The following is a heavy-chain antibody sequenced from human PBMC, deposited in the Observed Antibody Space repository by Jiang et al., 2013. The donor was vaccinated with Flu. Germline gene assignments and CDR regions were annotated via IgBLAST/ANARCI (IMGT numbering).Heavy chain of an antibody. V-gene: IGHV3-11*04. Sequence: GFTFSDYYMSWIRQAPGKGLEWVSYISSSGSTIYYADSVKGRFTISRDNAKNSLYLQMNSLRAEDTAVYYCARGKSSSWTLLDVWGQGTTVTVSS. J-gene: IGHJ6*02. CDR2: ISSSGSTI. CDR1: GFTFSDYY. CDR3: ARGKSSSWTLLDV. D-gene: IGHD6-13*01.